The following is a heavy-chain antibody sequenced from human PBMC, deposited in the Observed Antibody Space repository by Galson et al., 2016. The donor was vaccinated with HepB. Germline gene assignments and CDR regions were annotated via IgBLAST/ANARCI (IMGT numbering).Heavy chain of an antibody. CDR1: GGTFSNYA. V-gene: IGHV1-69*13. CDR3: ARQGSTSGRNSFDI. Sequence: SVKVSCKASGGTFSNYAMNWVRQAPGQGLDWMGGIISLFGTTNYAQKFQGRLTITAVESTSTAFMALSSLTSEDTAVYFCARQGSTSGRNSFDIWGQGTLVTVSS. CDR2: IISLFGTT. D-gene: IGHD1-26*01. J-gene: IGHJ3*02.